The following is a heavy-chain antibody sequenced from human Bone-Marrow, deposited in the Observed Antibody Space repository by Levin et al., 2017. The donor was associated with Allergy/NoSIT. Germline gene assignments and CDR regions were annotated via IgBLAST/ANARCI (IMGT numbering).Heavy chain of an antibody. CDR1: GGSISSYY. CDR3: ARGADTPSYYYYYGMDV. Sequence: SQTLSLTCTVSGGSISSYYWSWIRQPPGKGLEWIGYIYYSGSTNYNPSLKSRVTISVDTSKNQFSLKLSSVTAADTAVYYCARGADTPSYYYYYGMDVWGQGTTVTVSS. V-gene: IGHV4-59*01. D-gene: IGHD2-2*02. CDR2: IYYSGST. J-gene: IGHJ6*02.